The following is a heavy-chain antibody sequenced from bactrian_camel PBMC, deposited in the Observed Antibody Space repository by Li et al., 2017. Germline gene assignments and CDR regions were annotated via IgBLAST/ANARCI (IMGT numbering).Heavy chain of an antibody. J-gene: IGHJ4*01. CDR1: PPTYNWRC. CDR3: ASWKSGTLTAPLLAAYYKN. Sequence: VQLVESGGGSGQAGGSLRLPCAVSPPTYNWRCVAWFRQAPGKEREGVGGIHTSGSTTDYAGSVKGRFTISRDNAKNTIYLQMDNLKPEDTGTYYCASWKSGTLTAPLLAAYYKNWGQGTQVTVS. D-gene: IGHD1*01. CDR2: IHTSGSTT. V-gene: IGHV3-2*01.